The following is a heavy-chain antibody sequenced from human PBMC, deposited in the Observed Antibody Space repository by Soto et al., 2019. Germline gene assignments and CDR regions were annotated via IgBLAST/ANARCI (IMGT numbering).Heavy chain of an antibody. CDR3: ARMSRRYYNH. CDR1: GDSISSTTYY. Sequence: PSETLSLTCTVSGDSISSTTYYWAWIRQPPGKGLEWIGTIYYTGSTYYNPSLKSRVTISVDTSKNQFSLKLSSVTAADTAVYYCARMSRRYYNHWGQGTLVTVSS. D-gene: IGHD3-10*01. V-gene: IGHV4-39*01. J-gene: IGHJ4*02. CDR2: IYYTGST.